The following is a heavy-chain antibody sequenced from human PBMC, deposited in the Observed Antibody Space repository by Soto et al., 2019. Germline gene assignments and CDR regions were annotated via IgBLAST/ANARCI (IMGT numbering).Heavy chain of an antibody. D-gene: IGHD3-10*01. J-gene: IGHJ6*02. Sequence: QVQLQESGPGLVKPSETLSLSCTVSGGCISSYYWSWFRQSPGKRMEWIGYVHHSWGSSYNPSLQSRVAISLDTSKSQFSLMVTSVTATDTAVYYCARQGFGPLHGLVDVWGQGTTVTVSS. CDR2: VHHSWGS. V-gene: IGHV4-59*08. CDR1: GGCISSYY. CDR3: ARQGFGPLHGLVDV.